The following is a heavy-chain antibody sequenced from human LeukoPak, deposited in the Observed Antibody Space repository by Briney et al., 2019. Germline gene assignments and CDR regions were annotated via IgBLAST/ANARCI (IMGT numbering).Heavy chain of an antibody. CDR1: GFTFSSYA. J-gene: IGHJ4*02. CDR2: ISGSGGST. D-gene: IGHD2-2*01. Sequence: GGSLRLSCAASGFTFSSYAMSWVRQAPGKGLEWVSAISGSGGSTYYADSVKGRFTISRDNSKNTLYLQMNILRAEDTAVYYCAKDPRDIVVVPAAGFDYWGQGTLVTVSS. V-gene: IGHV3-23*01. CDR3: AKDPRDIVVVPAAGFDY.